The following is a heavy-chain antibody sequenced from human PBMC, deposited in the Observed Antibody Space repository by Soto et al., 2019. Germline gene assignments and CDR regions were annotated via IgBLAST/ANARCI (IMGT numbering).Heavy chain of an antibody. J-gene: IGHJ2*01. D-gene: IGHD2-15*01. V-gene: IGHV4-34*01. CDR1: GGSFSGYY. CDR2: INHSGST. Sequence: QVQLQQWGAGLLKPSETLSLTCAVYGGSFSGYYWSWIRQPPGKGLEWIGEINHSGSTNYNPSLKCRVTISVDTSKNQFSLKLSSVTAADTAVYYCARLGECSGGSCYSYWYFDLWGRGTLVTVSS. CDR3: ARLGECSGGSCYSYWYFDL.